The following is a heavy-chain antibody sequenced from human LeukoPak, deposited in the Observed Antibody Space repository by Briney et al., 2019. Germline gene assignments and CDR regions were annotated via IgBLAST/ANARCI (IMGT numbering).Heavy chain of an antibody. V-gene: IGHV4-59*08. J-gene: IGHJ3*02. CDR2: IYYSGST. CDR1: GGSISSYY. CDR3: ARRRGPSAFDI. Sequence: SETLSLTCTVSGGSISSYYWSWIRQPPGKGLEWIGYIYYSGSTNYNPSLKSRVTISVDTSKNQFSLSLSSVTAADTAVYYCARRRGPSAFDIWGQGTMVTVSS.